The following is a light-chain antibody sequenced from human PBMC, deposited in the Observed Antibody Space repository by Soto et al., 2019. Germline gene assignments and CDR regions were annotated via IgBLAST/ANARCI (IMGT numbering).Light chain of an antibody. CDR3: SSYAGSNNLV. V-gene: IGLV2-8*01. CDR1: MRDVGAYNL. Sequence: QSALTQPASVSGSAGQSITISCSGTMRDVGAYNLVSWYQQHPGTAPKLMIYEVSKRPSGVPDRFSGSKSGNTASLTVSGLQAEDEADYYCSSYAGSNNLVFGGGTKLTVL. CDR2: EVS. J-gene: IGLJ2*01.